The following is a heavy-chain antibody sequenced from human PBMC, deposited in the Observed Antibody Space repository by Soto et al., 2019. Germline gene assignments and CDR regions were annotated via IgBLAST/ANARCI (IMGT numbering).Heavy chain of an antibody. D-gene: IGHD6-19*01. CDR2: TRQDGGQS. J-gene: IGHJ4*02. Sequence: PGGSLRLSCEASGFTLSSYWMSWIRQAPGKGLEWVANTRQDGGQSYLVDSVQGRFTISRDNAKNSVYLQMNSLRAEDTAVYYCVRGGSTGWHFDSWGQGTLVTVSS. CDR1: GFTLSSYW. CDR3: VRGGSTGWHFDS. V-gene: IGHV3-7*01.